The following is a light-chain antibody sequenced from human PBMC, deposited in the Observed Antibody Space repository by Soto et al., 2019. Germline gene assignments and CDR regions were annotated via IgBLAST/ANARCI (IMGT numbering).Light chain of an antibody. J-gene: IGKJ5*01. CDR3: QQRSNWPIIT. CDR1: QNINNY. Sequence: DIQMTQSPSTLSASVGDRVTITCRASQNINNYLNWYQQKPGKAPKLLIYAASSLQSGVASRFSGSGSGTDFTLTIRSLEPEDFAVYYCQQRSNWPIITFGQGTRREIK. V-gene: IGKV1-39*01. CDR2: AAS.